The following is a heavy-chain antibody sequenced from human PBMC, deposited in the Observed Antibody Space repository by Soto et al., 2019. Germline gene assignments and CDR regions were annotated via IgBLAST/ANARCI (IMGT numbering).Heavy chain of an antibody. V-gene: IGHV4-31*03. Sequence: SETLSLTCTVSGGSISSGGYYWSWIRQHPGKGLEWIGYIYYSGSTYYNPSLKSRVTISVDTSKNQFSLKLSSVTAADTAVYYCVRAPITMVRGKNFDYWGQGTLVTVSS. D-gene: IGHD3-10*01. CDR3: VRAPITMVRGKNFDY. CDR2: IYYSGST. J-gene: IGHJ4*02. CDR1: GGSISSGGYY.